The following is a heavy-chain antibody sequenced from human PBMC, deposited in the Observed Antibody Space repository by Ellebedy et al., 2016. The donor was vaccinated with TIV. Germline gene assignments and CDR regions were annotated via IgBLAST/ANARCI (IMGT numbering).Heavy chain of an antibody. J-gene: IGHJ3*02. D-gene: IGHD3-22*01. Sequence: GESLKISXKGSGYSFTSYWIGWVRQMPGKGLEWMGIIYPGDSDTRYSPSFQGQVTISADKSISTAYLQWSSLKASDTAMYYCASLLGSDSSGYDAFDIWGQGTMVTVSS. CDR3: ASLLGSDSSGYDAFDI. V-gene: IGHV5-51*01. CDR2: IYPGDSDT. CDR1: GYSFTSYW.